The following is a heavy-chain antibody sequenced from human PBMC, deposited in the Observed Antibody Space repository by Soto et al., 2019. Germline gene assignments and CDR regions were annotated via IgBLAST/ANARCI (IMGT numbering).Heavy chain of an antibody. CDR1: GGSISSGGYS. Sequence: SETLSLTCAVSGGSISSGGYSWSWIRQPPGKGLEWIGYIYHSGSTYYNPSLKSRVTISVDRSKNQFSLKLSSVTAADTAVYYCARGAAAEYNWFDPWGQGTLVTVSS. CDR3: ARGAAAEYNWFDP. CDR2: IYHSGST. V-gene: IGHV4-30-2*01. D-gene: IGHD6-13*01. J-gene: IGHJ5*02.